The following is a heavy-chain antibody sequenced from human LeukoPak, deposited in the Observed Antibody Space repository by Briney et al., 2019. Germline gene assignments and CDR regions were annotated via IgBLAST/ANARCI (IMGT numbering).Heavy chain of an antibody. CDR3: ATSRVRY. V-gene: IGHV5-51*01. CDR1: GYTFSDYW. CDR2: IYPYNSET. Sequence: GESLKISCRVSGYTFSDYWIGWVRQLPGKGLDWMGIIYPYNSETRYNPSFQGQVTISFDMSISTTYLQWDSLKAPDTAIYYCATSRVRYWGQGTLVTVSS. D-gene: IGHD3-9*01. J-gene: IGHJ4*02.